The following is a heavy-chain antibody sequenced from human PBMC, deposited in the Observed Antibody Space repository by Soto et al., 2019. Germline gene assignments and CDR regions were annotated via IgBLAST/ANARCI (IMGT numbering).Heavy chain of an antibody. Sequence: ASETLSLTCTVSGASITGSFFWSWIRQPAGKGLEWIGRFSLSGTTNYNPSLRSRVTMSADVSENQFSLRLTSVTAADTALYYCARGMTPPGAPAWYYFDSWGQGTLVTVSS. CDR1: GASITGSFF. CDR3: ARGMTPPGAPAWYYFDS. D-gene: IGHD2-8*02. CDR2: FSLSGTT. J-gene: IGHJ4*02. V-gene: IGHV4-4*07.